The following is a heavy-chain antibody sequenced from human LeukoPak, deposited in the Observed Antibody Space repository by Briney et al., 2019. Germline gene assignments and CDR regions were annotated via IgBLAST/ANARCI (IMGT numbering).Heavy chain of an antibody. CDR1: GYTFAGYY. Sequence: ASVKVSCKASGYTFAGYYMHWVRQAPGQGLEWMGRINPNSGGTNYAQKFQGRVTMTRDTSISTAYMELSRLRSDDTAVYYCAREQWLENFDYWGQGTLVTVSS. J-gene: IGHJ4*02. CDR3: AREQWLENFDY. V-gene: IGHV1-2*06. CDR2: INPNSGGT. D-gene: IGHD6-19*01.